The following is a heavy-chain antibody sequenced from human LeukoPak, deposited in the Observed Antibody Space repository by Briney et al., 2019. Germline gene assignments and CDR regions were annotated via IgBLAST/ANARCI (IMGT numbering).Heavy chain of an antibody. V-gene: IGHV3-21*01. J-gene: IGHJ4*02. CDR3: ASSSMVRNN. CDR1: GFTFSSYN. Sequence: KPGGPLRLSCAASGFTFSSYNKNWVPQSPGKGLEWVSSIRSSSSYIYYADSVKGRFTISRDNAKNSLYLQMNSLRAEDTAVYYCASSSMVRNNWGQGTLVTVSS. D-gene: IGHD3-10*01. CDR2: IRSSSSYI.